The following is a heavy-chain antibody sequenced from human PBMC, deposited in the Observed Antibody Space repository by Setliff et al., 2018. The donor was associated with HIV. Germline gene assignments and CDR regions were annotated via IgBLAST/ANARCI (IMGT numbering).Heavy chain of an antibody. CDR1: GGTIASGGHY. J-gene: IGHJ4*02. D-gene: IGHD3-16*01. CDR3: ARTPSRGGFDY. V-gene: IGHV4-31*03. CDR2: IFYSGDT. Sequence: SETLSLTCTVSGGTIASGGHYWSWIRQHPGKGLEWIGYIFYSGDTSYNPSLKSRLTMSLDTSKNQFSLNLSSVTATDTAVYYCARTPSRGGFDYWGQGTLVTVSS.